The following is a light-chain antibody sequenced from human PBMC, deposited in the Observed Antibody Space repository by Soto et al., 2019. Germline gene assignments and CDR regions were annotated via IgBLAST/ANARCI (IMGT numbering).Light chain of an antibody. V-gene: IGKV1-5*01. CDR3: YHYTYSSPPWT. Sequence: DIQMTQSPSTLSASVGDRVTITCRASQSINNWLAWYQVKAGKAPKLLIYDASSWESGVPLRFSCSGFGTEFTLTLTSRRLDDFAVSYCYHYTYSSPPWTFGQGTEVEIK. J-gene: IGKJ1*01. CDR2: DAS. CDR1: QSINNW.